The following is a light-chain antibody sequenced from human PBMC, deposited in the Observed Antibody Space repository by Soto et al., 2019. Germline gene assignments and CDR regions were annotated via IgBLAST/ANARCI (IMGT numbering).Light chain of an antibody. Sequence: SYELTQPPSMSVSPGQTATIACSGDKLGDKYVCWYQQKSGESPILVIYQATKRPSGIPERFSGSNSGSTATLTISGTKSIDEADYYCQAWDGGTVVFGGGTKLTVL. V-gene: IGLV3-1*01. CDR2: QAT. CDR3: QAWDGGTVV. CDR1: KLGDKY. J-gene: IGLJ2*01.